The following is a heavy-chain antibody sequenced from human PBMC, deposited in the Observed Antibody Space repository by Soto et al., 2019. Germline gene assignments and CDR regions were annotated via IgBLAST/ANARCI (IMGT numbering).Heavy chain of an antibody. Sequence: SVKVSCKASGGTFSSYAISWVRQAPGQGLEWMGGIIPIFGTANYAQKFQGRVTITADESTSTAYMELSSLRSEDTAVYYCASGGYCSGGSCYSPYYYYYGMDVWGQGTTVTVSS. D-gene: IGHD2-15*01. CDR2: IIPIFGTA. J-gene: IGHJ6*02. CDR1: GGTFSSYA. CDR3: ASGGYCSGGSCYSPYYYYYGMDV. V-gene: IGHV1-69*13.